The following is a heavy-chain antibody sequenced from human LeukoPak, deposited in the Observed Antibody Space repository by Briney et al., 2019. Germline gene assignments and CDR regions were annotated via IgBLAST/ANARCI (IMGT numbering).Heavy chain of an antibody. J-gene: IGHJ6*03. V-gene: IGHV3-21*01. CDR1: GFTFSSYS. D-gene: IGHD3-3*01. CDR3: ARDFSTHPWSYYYDNYYMDV. Sequence: GGSLRLSCAASGFTFSSYSMNWVRQAPGKGLEWVSSISSSSSYIYYADSVKGRFTISRDNAKNSLYLQMNSLRAEDTAVYYCARDFSTHPWSYYYDNYYMDVWGKGTTVTVSS. CDR2: ISSSSSYI.